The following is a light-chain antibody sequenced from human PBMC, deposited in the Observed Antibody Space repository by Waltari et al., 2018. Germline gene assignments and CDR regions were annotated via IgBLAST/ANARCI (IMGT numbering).Light chain of an antibody. V-gene: IGKV3-20*01. J-gene: IGKJ4*01. CDR2: DTS. CDR3: QQYDISPLT. Sequence: EIVLTQSPGTLSLSPGERATLSRRASQTVRTTYLAWYQQKPGQAPTLLSYDTSSRATGIPDRFSGSGSGTDFSLTISSLEPENFAVYYCQQYDISPLTFGGGTKVETK. CDR1: QTVRTTY.